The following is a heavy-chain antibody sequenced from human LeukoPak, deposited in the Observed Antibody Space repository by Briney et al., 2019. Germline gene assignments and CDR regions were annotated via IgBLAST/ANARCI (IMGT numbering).Heavy chain of an antibody. CDR2: IYYGGST. Sequence: SETLSLTCTVSGGSISSNSYYWGWIRQPPGKGLEWIGIIYYGGSTYYNTSLKSRVTISVDTSQNQFSLKLSSVTAADTAVYYCASFSSGYSKYYFDYWGLGTLVTVSS. CDR1: GGSISSNSYY. D-gene: IGHD3-22*01. CDR3: ASFSSGYSKYYFDY. V-gene: IGHV4-39*01. J-gene: IGHJ4*02.